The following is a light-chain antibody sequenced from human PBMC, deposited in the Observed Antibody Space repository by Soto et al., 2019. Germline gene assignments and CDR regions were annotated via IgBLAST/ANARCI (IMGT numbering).Light chain of an antibody. V-gene: IGLV1-40*01. J-gene: IGLJ1*01. CDR3: QSYDSSLSGYV. Sequence: QTVLTQPPSVSGAPGQRVTISCTGSSSNIGAGYDLHWYQQLPGTAPKLLIYDDNNRPSGVPDRFSGSKSGTSASLAITGLQADDEADYYCQSYDSSLSGYVFGTGTKLTVL. CDR2: DDN. CDR1: SSNIGAGYD.